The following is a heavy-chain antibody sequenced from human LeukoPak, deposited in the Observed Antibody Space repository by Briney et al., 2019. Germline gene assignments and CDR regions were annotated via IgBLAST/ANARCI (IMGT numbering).Heavy chain of an antibody. CDR1: GGTFSSYA. V-gene: IGHV1-69*04. Sequence: ASVKVSCKASGGTFSSYAISWVRQAPGQGLEWMGRIIPILGIANYAQKFQGRVTITADKSTSTAYMELSSLRSEDTAVYYCASYYGGNSVSNYWGQGTLVTVSS. D-gene: IGHD4-23*01. J-gene: IGHJ4*02. CDR2: IIPILGIA. CDR3: ASYYGGNSVSNY.